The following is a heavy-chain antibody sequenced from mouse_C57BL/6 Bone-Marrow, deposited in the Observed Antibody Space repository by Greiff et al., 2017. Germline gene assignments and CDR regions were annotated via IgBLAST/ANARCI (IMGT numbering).Heavy chain of an antibody. V-gene: IGHV1-69*01. Sequence: QVQLQQPGAELVMPGASVKLSCKASGYTFTSYWMHWVKQRPGQGLEWIGEIDPSDSYTKYNQKFKGKSTLTVDKSSSTAYMQLSSLTSEDSAVYYCARGDYYGSSYRYFDVWGTGTTVTVSS. D-gene: IGHD1-1*01. CDR2: IDPSDSYT. CDR3: ARGDYYGSSYRYFDV. J-gene: IGHJ1*03. CDR1: GYTFTSYW.